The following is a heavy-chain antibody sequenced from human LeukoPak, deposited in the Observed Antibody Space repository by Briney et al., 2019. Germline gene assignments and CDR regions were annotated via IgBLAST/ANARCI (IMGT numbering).Heavy chain of an antibody. CDR2: IWYDGSNK. CDR3: AKDYGGYMDV. Sequence: GGSLRLSCAASGFTFSSYGMHWVRQAPGKGLEWVAVIWYDGSNKYYADSVKGRFTISRDNSKNTLYLQMNSLRAEDTAVYYCAKDYGGYMDVWRKGTTVTVSS. D-gene: IGHD4-23*01. J-gene: IGHJ6*03. V-gene: IGHV3-33*06. CDR1: GFTFSSYG.